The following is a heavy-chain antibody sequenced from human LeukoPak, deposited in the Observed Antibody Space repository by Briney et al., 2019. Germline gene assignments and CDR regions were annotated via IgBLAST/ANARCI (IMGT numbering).Heavy chain of an antibody. J-gene: IGHJ4*02. CDR2: LSGSGDST. Sequence: GGSLRLSRAASGFTFSIYAMNWVRQAPGKGLEWVSGLSGSGDSTYYADSVKGRFTISRDNSKNTLYLQMKSLRAEDTAVYYCAKDQMGHCSGGSCYDFDYWGQGSLVTVSS. CDR3: AKDQMGHCSGGSCYDFDY. V-gene: IGHV3-23*01. CDR1: GFTFSIYA. D-gene: IGHD2-15*01.